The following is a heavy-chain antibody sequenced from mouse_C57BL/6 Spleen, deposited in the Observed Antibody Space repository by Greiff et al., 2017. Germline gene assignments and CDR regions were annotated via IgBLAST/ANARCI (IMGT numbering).Heavy chain of an antibody. J-gene: IGHJ2*01. D-gene: IGHD1-1*01. CDR1: GFTFSSYA. V-gene: IGHV5-4*01. CDR2: ISDGGSYT. CDR3: ARDRFITTVVAYFDY. Sequence: EVQVVESGGGLVKPGGSLKLSCAASGFTFSSYAMSWVRQTPEKRLEWVATISDGGSYTYYPDNVKGRFTISRDNAKNNLYLQMSHLKSEDTAMYYCARDRFITTVVAYFDYWGQGTTLTVSS.